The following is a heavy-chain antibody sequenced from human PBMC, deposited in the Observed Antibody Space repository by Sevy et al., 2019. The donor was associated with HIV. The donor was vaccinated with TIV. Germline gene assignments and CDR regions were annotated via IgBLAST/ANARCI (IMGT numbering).Heavy chain of an antibody. V-gene: IGHV1-2*02. CDR3: ARSLGSGDGYFDY. J-gene: IGHJ4*01. CDR2: INPDSAGT. D-gene: IGHD2-21*02. CDR1: GYTFTGYY. Sequence: ASVKVSCKASGYTFTGYYIHWVRQAPGQGLQWMGWINPDSAGTKFAQKFQGRITMTRDTSISTVNMALSRLTSDDTAMYFCARSLGSGDGYFDYWGQGTLVTVSS.